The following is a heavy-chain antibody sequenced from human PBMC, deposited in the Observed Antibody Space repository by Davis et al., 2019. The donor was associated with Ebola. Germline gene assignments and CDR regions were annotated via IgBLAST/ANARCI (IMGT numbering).Heavy chain of an antibody. CDR1: GGTFSSSS. Sequence: AASVKVSCKASGGTFSSSSISWVRLAPGQGPEWMGRIIPSLDIRNYAQRFQGRVTFTADKSTSTAYMELSSLRSEDTALYYCTTPGGQDSGYDVFDIWGQGTMVTVSS. D-gene: IGHD5-12*01. CDR3: TTPGGQDSGYDVFDI. J-gene: IGHJ3*02. V-gene: IGHV1-69*02. CDR2: IIPSLDIR.